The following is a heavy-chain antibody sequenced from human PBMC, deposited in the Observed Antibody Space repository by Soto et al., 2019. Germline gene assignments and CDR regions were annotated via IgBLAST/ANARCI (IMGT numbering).Heavy chain of an antibody. Sequence: AETLSLTCTVSGGSISSYYWSWIRQPPGKGLEWIGYIYYSGSTNYNPSLKSRVTISVDTSKNQFSLKLSSVTAADTAVYYCARTTNGDYFDIWGQGTMVTVSS. CDR2: IYYSGST. J-gene: IGHJ3*02. CDR1: GGSISSYY. V-gene: IGHV4-59*01. CDR3: ARTTNGDYFDI. D-gene: IGHD4-17*01.